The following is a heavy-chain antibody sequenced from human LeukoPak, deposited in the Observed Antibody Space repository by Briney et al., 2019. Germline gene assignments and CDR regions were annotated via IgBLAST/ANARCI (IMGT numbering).Heavy chain of an antibody. CDR3: ARVAGVVVVAATPGSLIDY. CDR1: GFTFSSYS. Sequence: GGSLRLSCAASGFTFSSYSMNWVRQAPGKGLEWVSSISSSSSHKYYADSVEGRFTISRDNAKNSMYLQMNRLRDEDTAVYYCARVAGVVVVAATPGSLIDYWGQGTLVTVSS. D-gene: IGHD2-15*01. J-gene: IGHJ4*02. V-gene: IGHV3-21*01. CDR2: ISSSSSHK.